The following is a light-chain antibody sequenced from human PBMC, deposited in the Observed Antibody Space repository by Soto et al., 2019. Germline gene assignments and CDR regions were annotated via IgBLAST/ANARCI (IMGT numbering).Light chain of an antibody. CDR1: QTVSTNY. CDR2: GAS. J-gene: IGKJ1*01. V-gene: IGKV3-20*01. Sequence: EIVFSQSPRTLSLSPGGKATPSSRASQTVSTNYLAWYQQKPGQAPRLLIYGASKRATGIPDRFSGSGSGTDFTLTISRLEPEDFAVYCCQQYGSSPRTFGQGTKVDIK. CDR3: QQYGSSPRT.